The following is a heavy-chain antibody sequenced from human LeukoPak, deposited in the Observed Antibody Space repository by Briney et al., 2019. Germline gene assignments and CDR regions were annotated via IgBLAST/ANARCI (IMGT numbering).Heavy chain of an antibody. CDR1: GGTFSNYA. V-gene: IGHV1-69*13. Sequence: SVKVSCKASGGTFSNYAISWVRQAPGQGPEWMGGIIPIFGTANYAQKFQGRVTITADESTSTAYMELSSLRSEDTAVYYCAREALVGCSSTSCYLYYWGQGTLVTVSS. CDR2: IIPIFGTA. D-gene: IGHD2-2*01. J-gene: IGHJ4*02. CDR3: AREALVGCSSTSCYLYY.